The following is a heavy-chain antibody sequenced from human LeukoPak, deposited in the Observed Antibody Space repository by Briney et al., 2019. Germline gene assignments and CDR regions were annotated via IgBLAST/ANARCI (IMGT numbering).Heavy chain of an antibody. Sequence: GGSLRLSCAASGFTFSSYWMTWVCQAPGQGLEWVANIRQDGSEKHYVDSVKGRFTISRDNSKNSLYLQMNSLRAEDTAVYYCVRAMDVWGQGTTVTVSS. J-gene: IGHJ6*02. V-gene: IGHV3-7*03. CDR1: GFTFSSYW. CDR3: VRAMDV. CDR2: IRQDGSEK.